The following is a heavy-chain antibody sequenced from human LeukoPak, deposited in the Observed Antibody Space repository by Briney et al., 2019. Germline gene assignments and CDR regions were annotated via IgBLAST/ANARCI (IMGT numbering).Heavy chain of an antibody. CDR1: GFTFDDYG. Sequence: GGSLRLSCAASGFTFDDYGMSWVRQAPGKGLEWVSGINWNGGSTGYADSVKRRFTISRDNAKNSLYLQMNSLRAEDTALYYCARVGVTTYFDYWGQGTLITVSS. CDR2: INWNGGST. J-gene: IGHJ4*02. V-gene: IGHV3-20*04. CDR3: ARVGVTTYFDY. D-gene: IGHD4-17*01.